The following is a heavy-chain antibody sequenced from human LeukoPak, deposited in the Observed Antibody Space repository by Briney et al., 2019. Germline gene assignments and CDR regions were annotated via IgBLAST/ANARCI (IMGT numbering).Heavy chain of an antibody. Sequence: ASVKVSCKASGYTFTSYGISWVRQAPGQGLEWMGWISAYNGNTNYAQKLQGRVTMTRDTSIITAYMELSRLRSDDTAVYYCARGGRLELLVYFYSFMDVWGKGTTVTVSS. CDR3: ARGGRLELLVYFYSFMDV. V-gene: IGHV1-18*01. CDR1: GYTFTSYG. D-gene: IGHD2-15*01. CDR2: ISAYNGNT. J-gene: IGHJ6*03.